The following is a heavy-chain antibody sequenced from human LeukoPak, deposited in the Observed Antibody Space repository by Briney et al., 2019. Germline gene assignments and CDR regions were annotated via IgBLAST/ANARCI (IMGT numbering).Heavy chain of an antibody. J-gene: IGHJ4*02. CDR1: GYTFTSYG. V-gene: IGHV1-18*01. CDR3: ARDTYYYDSSGYSPGYFDY. CDR2: ISAYNGNT. D-gene: IGHD3-22*01. Sequence: ASVKVPCKASGYTFTSYGISWVRQAPGQGLEWMGWISAYNGNTNYAQKLQGRVTMTTDTSTSTAYMELRSLRSDDTAVYYCARDTYYYDSSGYSPGYFDYWGQGTLVTVSS.